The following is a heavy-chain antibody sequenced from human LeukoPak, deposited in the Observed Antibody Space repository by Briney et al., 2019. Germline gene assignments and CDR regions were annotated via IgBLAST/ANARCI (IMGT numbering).Heavy chain of an antibody. D-gene: IGHD6-19*01. CDR2: ISKNGRST. CDR3: ARVDSGSACAS. CDR1: GFTLSSYS. Sequence: PGGCLRLSCAASGFTLSSYSMHWVRQAPGKGLEFVSAISKNGRSTYYANSVRGRFTISRDLSKNTLYLQMGSRRPEDMAVYYCARVDSGSACASWGQGILVTVSS. V-gene: IGHV3-64*01. J-gene: IGHJ1*01.